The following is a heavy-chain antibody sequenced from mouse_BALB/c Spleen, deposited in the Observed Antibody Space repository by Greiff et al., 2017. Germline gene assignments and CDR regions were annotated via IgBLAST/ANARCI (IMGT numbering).Heavy chain of an antibody. CDR2: ISYSGST. Sequence: EVQLQQSGPGLVKPSQSLSLTCTVTGYSITSDYAWNWIRQFPGNKLEWMGYISYSGSTSYNPSLKSRISITRDTSKNQFFLQLNSVTTEDTATYYCAREGIAYWGQGTLVTVSA. CDR1: GYSITSDYA. V-gene: IGHV3-2*02. CDR3: AREGIAY. J-gene: IGHJ3*01.